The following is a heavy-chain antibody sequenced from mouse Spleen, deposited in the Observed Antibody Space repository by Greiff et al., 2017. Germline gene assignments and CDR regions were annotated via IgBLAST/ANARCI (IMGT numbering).Heavy chain of an antibody. CDR1: GYTFTSYW. Sequence: VQLQQSGAELAKPGASVKMSCKASGYTFTSYWMHWVKQRPGQGLEWIGYINPSTGYTEYNQKFKDKATLTADKSSSTAYMQLSSLTSEDSAVYYCARKRQLGLHFAYWGQGTLVTVSA. CDR2: INPSTGYT. CDR3: ARKRQLGLHFAY. V-gene: IGHV1-7*01. D-gene: IGHD3-2*01. J-gene: IGHJ3*01.